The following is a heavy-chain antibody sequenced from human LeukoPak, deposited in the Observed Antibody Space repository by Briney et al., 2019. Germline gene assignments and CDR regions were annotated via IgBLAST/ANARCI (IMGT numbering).Heavy chain of an antibody. J-gene: IGHJ4*02. CDR3: AKPTYYYDSSGYYRPIYYFDY. V-gene: IGHV3-23*01. CDR1: GFTFSSYA. CDR2: ISGSGGST. Sequence: AGGSLRLSCAASGFTFSSYAMSWVRQAPGKGLEWVSAISGSGGSTYYADSVKGRFTISRDNSKNTLYLQMNSPRAEDTAVYYCAKPTYYYDSSGYYRPIYYFDYWGQGTLVTVSS. D-gene: IGHD3-22*01.